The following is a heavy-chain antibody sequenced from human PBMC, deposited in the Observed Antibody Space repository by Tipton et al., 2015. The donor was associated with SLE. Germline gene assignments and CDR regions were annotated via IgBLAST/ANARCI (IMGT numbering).Heavy chain of an antibody. Sequence: SLRLSCAASGFTFNLHAMTWVRQAPGKGLEWVSGISGGRTYFADSVRGRFSISRDNSKNTLYLQMNSLRPEDTAVYYCAMRRGAADAFSYFDYWGQGILVTVSS. J-gene: IGHJ4*02. V-gene: IGHV3-23*01. D-gene: IGHD6-13*01. CDR3: AMRRGAADAFSYFDY. CDR2: ISGGRT. CDR1: GFTFNLHA.